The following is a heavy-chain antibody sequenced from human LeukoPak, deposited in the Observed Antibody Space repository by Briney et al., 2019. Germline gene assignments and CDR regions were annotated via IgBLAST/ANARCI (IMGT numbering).Heavy chain of an antibody. V-gene: IGHV3-21*01. CDR3: ARGYQRPDY. CDR1: GFPFSTYT. Sequence: PGGSLRLSCAASGFPFSTYTMNWVRQAPGKGLEWVSSISSSSNNINYADSVKGRFTISRDNAMNSVHLQMNSLRVEDTAVYYCARGYQRPDYWGQGTLITVSS. CDR2: ISSSSNNI. D-gene: IGHD2-2*01. J-gene: IGHJ4*02.